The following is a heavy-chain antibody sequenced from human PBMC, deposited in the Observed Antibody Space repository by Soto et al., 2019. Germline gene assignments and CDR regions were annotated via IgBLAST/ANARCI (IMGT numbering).Heavy chain of an antibody. CDR3: ARDGDYDFWSGYSNDAFDI. D-gene: IGHD3-3*01. V-gene: IGHV4-59*01. CDR2: IYYSGST. Sequence: PSETLSLTCTVSSGSMSGYYWNWIRQPPGKGLEWIGYIYYSGSTNYNPSLKSRVTISVDTSKNQFSLKLSSVTAADTAVYYCARDGDYDFWSGYSNDAFDIWGQGKMVTVSS. J-gene: IGHJ3*02. CDR1: SGSMSGYY.